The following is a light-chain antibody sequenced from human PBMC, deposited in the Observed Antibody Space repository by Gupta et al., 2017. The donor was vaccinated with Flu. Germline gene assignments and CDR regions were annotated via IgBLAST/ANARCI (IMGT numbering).Light chain of an antibody. J-gene: IGLJ3*02. CDR1: NIGSKS. CDR3: QVWDSSSDHPGV. V-gene: IGLV3-21*02. CDR2: DDS. Sequence: SYVLTHPPSVSVAPGQTARIPCGGNNIGSKSVHWYQQKPGQAPVLVVHDDSDRPSGIPERFSGANSGNTATLTISRVEAGDEADYYCQVWDSSSDHPGVFGGGTKLTVL.